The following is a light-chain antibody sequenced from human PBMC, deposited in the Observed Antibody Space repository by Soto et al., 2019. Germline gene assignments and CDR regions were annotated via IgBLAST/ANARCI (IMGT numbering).Light chain of an antibody. Sequence: QSALTQPASVSGSPGQSITISCTGTSSDVGGYNYVSWYQQHPGKAPKLIIFEVSYRPSGISNRFSASKSGDTASLTISGLQADDEADYYCSSYEHGSTYVFGTGTKVTVL. CDR1: SSDVGGYNY. J-gene: IGLJ1*01. V-gene: IGLV2-14*01. CDR2: EVS. CDR3: SSYEHGSTYV.